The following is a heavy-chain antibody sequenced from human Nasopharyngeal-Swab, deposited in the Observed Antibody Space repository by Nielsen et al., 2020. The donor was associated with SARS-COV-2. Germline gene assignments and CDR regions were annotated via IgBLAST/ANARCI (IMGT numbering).Heavy chain of an antibody. CDR2: ITSGNSV. J-gene: IGHJ4*02. CDR1: GFTFSPYT. V-gene: IGHV3-48*04. D-gene: IGHD5-12*01. Sequence: GGSLRLSFATPGFTFSPYTMTWVRQAPGKGLQWISYITSGNSVQYADSVRGRFTISRDNAKNSLYLQMNSLTAEDTAVYYCARERGGGYGDYWGQGTLVTVSS. CDR3: ARERGGGYGDY.